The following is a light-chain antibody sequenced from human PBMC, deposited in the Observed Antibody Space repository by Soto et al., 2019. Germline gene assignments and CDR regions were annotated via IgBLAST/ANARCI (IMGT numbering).Light chain of an antibody. Sequence: DIVMTQSPGTLSLSPGERATLSCRASQTITSNNLAWYQQKPGQSPRLLIYGASSRATGIPDRFSGSGSGTDFTLTITRLEPEDFAMYYCQQYGSSLIFGQGTRLEIK. CDR1: QTITSNN. V-gene: IGKV3-20*01. CDR3: QQYGSSLI. J-gene: IGKJ5*01. CDR2: GAS.